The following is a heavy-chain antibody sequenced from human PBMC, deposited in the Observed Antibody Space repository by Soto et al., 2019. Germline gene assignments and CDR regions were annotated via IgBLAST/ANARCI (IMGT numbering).Heavy chain of an antibody. D-gene: IGHD3-9*01. CDR2: FQYRGST. CDR3: ARHDGSLTGDPPPNWFDP. Sequence: PSETLSITCTVSGGSVSTYYWGWIRQPPGRGLEWIGSFQYRGSTYYNPSLKSRVTISVDTSRSQFSLKLYSMTAADTAVYYCARHDGSLTGDPPPNWFDPWGQGTLVPVSS. CDR1: GGSVSTYY. V-gene: IGHV4-39*01. J-gene: IGHJ5*02.